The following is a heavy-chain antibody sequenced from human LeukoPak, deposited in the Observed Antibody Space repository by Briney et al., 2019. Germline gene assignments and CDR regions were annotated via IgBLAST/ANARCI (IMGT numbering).Heavy chain of an antibody. D-gene: IGHD1-26*01. CDR1: GYTFTGYY. Sequence: GASVKVSCKASGYTFTGYYMHWVRQAPGQGLEWMGIINPSGGTTSYAQKFQGRVTMTRDTSTSTVYMEVSSLRSEDTAVYYCARDPGSYRAFDIWGQGTMVTVSS. V-gene: IGHV1-46*01. CDR2: INPSGGTT. CDR3: ARDPGSYRAFDI. J-gene: IGHJ3*02.